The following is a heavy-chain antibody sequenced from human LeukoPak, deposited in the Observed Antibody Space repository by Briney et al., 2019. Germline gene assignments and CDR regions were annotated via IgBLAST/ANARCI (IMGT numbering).Heavy chain of an antibody. CDR2: ISWNSGSI. D-gene: IGHD4-17*01. Sequence: GGSLRLSCAASGFTFDDYAMHWVRQAPGKGLEWVSGISWNSGSIGYADSVKGRFTISRDNAKNSLYLQMNSLRAEDTALYYCAKDIGPLYGDGNQYWGQGTLVTVSS. CDR3: AKDIGPLYGDGNQY. CDR1: GFTFDDYA. J-gene: IGHJ4*02. V-gene: IGHV3-9*01.